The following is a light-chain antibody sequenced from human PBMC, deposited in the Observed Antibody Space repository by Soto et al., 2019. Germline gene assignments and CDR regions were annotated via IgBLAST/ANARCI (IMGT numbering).Light chain of an antibody. CDR3: QHRVNWPLT. J-gene: IGKJ4*01. CDR2: DAS. CDR1: QSVSTF. Sequence: EILLTQSPVTLSLSPGERVILSCRASQSVSTFFAWYQQKPGQAPRLLIYDASNRATGIPARFSGSGSGTDFTLTISSLEPEDCAVYYCQHRVNWPLTVGGGTTVELK. V-gene: IGKV3-11*01.